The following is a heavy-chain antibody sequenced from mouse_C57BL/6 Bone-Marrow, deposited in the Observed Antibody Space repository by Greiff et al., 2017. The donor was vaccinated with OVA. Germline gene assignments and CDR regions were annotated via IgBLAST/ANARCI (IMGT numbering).Heavy chain of an antibody. V-gene: IGHV1-82*01. CDR2: ICPGDGDT. CDR1: GYAFSSSW. Sequence: QVQLKQSGPELVKPGASVKISCKASGYAFSSSWMNWVKQRPGKGLEWIGRICPGDGDTNYNGKFKGKATLTADKSSSTAYMQLSSLTSEDSAVYFCARGATAYFDYWGQGTTLTVSS. D-gene: IGHD1-2*01. J-gene: IGHJ2*01. CDR3: ARGATAYFDY.